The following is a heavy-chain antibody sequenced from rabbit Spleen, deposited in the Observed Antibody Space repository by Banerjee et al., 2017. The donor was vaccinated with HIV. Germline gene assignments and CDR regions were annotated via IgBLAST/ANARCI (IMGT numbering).Heavy chain of an antibody. Sequence: QSLEESGGDLVKPGASLTLTCTASGVSFSRSSYMCWVRQAPGKGLEWIACIDTGNSGFTYFATWAKGRFTCSKTSSTTVTLQMTRLTAADTATYFCARDTSSSFSSYGMDLWGPGTLGTVS. CDR1: GVSFSRSSY. J-gene: IGHJ6*01. V-gene: IGHV1S40*01. CDR2: IDTGNSGFT. CDR3: ARDTSSSFSSYGMDL. D-gene: IGHD1-1*01.